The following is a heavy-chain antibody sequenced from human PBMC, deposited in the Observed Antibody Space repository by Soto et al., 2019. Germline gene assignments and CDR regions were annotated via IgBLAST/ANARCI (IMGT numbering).Heavy chain of an antibody. CDR2: VSDDGGTT. CDR3: SKADTGHFRPFEY. Sequence: EAQLLESGGGLVQPGESLRLSCAASGFTFSNYAMSWVRQAPGKGLEWVSVVSDDGGTTFYADSVRARFTISRDNSKKTVDLQMNSLRAEDTAVYYCSKADTGHFRPFEYCGQGTLVAVSS. V-gene: IGHV3-23*01. CDR1: GFTFSNYA. J-gene: IGHJ4*02. D-gene: IGHD3-9*01.